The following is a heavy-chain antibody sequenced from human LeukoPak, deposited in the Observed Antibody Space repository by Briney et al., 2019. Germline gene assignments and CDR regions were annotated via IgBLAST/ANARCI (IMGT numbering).Heavy chain of an antibody. D-gene: IGHD3-22*01. CDR1: GYTFTSYD. V-gene: IGHV1-8*01. CDR3: ARGWGIVVENAFDI. Sequence: ASVKVSCKASGYTFTSYDINWVRQATGQGLEWMGWMNPNSGNTGYAQKFQGRVTMTRNTSISTAYMELSSLRSEDTAVYYCARGWGIVVENAFDIWGQGTMVTVPS. J-gene: IGHJ3*02. CDR2: MNPNSGNT.